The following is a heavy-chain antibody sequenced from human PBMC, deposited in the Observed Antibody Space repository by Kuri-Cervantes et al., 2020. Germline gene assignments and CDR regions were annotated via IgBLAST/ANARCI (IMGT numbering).Heavy chain of an antibody. J-gene: IGHJ4*02. CDR1: GFTLSGFA. D-gene: IGHD3-10*01. Sequence: GESLKISCAASGFTLSGFAITWVRQAPGKGLEWVSSIDYSSTYKYYADSVKGRFTISRDNAKNSLYLQMNSLRAEDTAVYYCAKPRDYYGSGLDYWGQGTLVTSPQ. CDR2: IDYSSTYK. CDR3: AKPRDYYGSGLDY. V-gene: IGHV3-21*04.